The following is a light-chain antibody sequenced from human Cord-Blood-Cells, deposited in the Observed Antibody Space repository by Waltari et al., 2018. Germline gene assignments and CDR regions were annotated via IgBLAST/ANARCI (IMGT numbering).Light chain of an antibody. CDR3: SSYTSSSTSV. Sequence: QSALTQPPSVSGSPAQSVTISCTGTSSDVGSYNRVSWYQQPPGTAPKLMIYEVSNRPSGVPDRFSGSKSGNTASLTISGLQAEDEADYYCSSYTSSSTSVFGGGTKLTVL. V-gene: IGLV2-18*02. J-gene: IGLJ2*01. CDR1: SSDVGSYNR. CDR2: EVS.